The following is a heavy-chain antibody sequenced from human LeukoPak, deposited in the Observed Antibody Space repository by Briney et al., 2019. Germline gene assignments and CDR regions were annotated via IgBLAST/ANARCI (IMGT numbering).Heavy chain of an antibody. CDR2: IYYSGST. D-gene: IGHD6-13*01. CDR1: GGSFSGYY. Sequence: PSETLSLTCAVYGGSFSGYYWSWIRQPPGKGLEWIGYIYYSGSTYYNPSLKSRVTISVDTSKNQFSLKLSSVTAADTAVYYCARVVAAAGTSLDYWGQGTLVTVSS. V-gene: IGHV4-34*09. J-gene: IGHJ4*02. CDR3: ARVVAAAGTSLDY.